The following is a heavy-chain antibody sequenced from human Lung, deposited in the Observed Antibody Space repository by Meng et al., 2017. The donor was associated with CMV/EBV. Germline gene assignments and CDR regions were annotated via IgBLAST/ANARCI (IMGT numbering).Heavy chain of an antibody. CDR1: GLSFSRFW. Sequence: DVQLVEAGGGVVQTGGCLGLSCKGSGLSFSRFWMRWGRQAPGKGLEWVENIKEDGSEKYYVDSVKGRFTISRDNAKNSLYLQMNSLRVEDMAVYYCRDGHYSGRWGQGTLVTVSS. V-gene: IGHV3-7*02. CDR2: IKEDGSEK. J-gene: IGHJ4*02. CDR3: RDGHYSGR. D-gene: IGHD2-8*01.